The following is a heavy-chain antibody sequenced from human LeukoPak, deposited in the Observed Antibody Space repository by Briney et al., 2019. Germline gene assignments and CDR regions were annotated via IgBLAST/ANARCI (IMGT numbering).Heavy chain of an antibody. D-gene: IGHD3-10*01. CDR2: ISGSGGST. V-gene: IGHV3-23*01. Sequence: GGSLRLSCAASGFTFSSYAMSWVRQAPGKGLEWVSAISGSGGSTYYADSVKGRFTISRDNSKNTLYLQMSSLRAEDTAVYYCAKQHRRFGELFLHFDYWGQGTLVTVSS. CDR1: GFTFSSYA. CDR3: AKQHRRFGELFLHFDY. J-gene: IGHJ4*02.